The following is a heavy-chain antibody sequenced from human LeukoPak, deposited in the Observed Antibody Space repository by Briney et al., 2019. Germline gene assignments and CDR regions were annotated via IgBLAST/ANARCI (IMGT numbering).Heavy chain of an antibody. CDR2: IGGSGYST. CDR1: GFTFSSFA. V-gene: IGHV3-23*01. Sequence: WGSLTLSCAASGFTFSSFAMNWVRQAPGKGLEWVSGIGGSGYSTYYADSVKGRFTISRDNSKSTLYLQMSSLRAEDTAVYYCAKEKYYYDTSGYYPFDYWGQGTLVSVSS. J-gene: IGHJ4*02. D-gene: IGHD3-22*01. CDR3: AKEKYYYDTSGYYPFDY.